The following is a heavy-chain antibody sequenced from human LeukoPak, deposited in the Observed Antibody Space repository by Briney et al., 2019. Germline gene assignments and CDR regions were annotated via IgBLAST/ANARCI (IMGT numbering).Heavy chain of an antibody. Sequence: GGSLRLSCAASGFTFSSYTMSWVRQAPGKGLEWVSAISHTSEYTYHADSVKGRFTISRDNSKNTLYLQMNSLRAEDTAVYYCARDFCSGGSCYQFDYWGQGTLVTVSS. CDR3: ARDFCSGGSCYQFDY. J-gene: IGHJ4*02. CDR1: GFTFSSYT. D-gene: IGHD2-15*01. CDR2: ISHTSEYT. V-gene: IGHV3-23*01.